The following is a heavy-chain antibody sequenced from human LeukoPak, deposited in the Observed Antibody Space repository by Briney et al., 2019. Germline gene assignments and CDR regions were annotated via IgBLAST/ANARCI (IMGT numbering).Heavy chain of an antibody. J-gene: IGHJ1*01. Sequence: SVKVSCKASGGTFSNYAISWVRQAPGQGLEWMGGIIPIFGTANYAQKFRGRVTITADKSTRTAYMELSSLRSDDTAVYYCARGEPVGYFQHWGQGTLVTVSS. CDR1: GGTFSNYA. V-gene: IGHV1-69*06. CDR3: ARGEPVGYFQH. D-gene: IGHD3-16*01. CDR2: IIPIFGTA.